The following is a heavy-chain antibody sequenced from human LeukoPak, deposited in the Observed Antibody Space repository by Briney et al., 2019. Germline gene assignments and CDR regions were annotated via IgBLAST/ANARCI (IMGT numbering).Heavy chain of an antibody. CDR2: ISSSGSTI. J-gene: IGHJ4*02. CDR1: GFTFSDYY. Sequence: GGSLRLSCAASGFTFSDYYMSWIRQAPGKGLEWVSYISSSGSTIYYADSVKGRFTISRGNAKNSLYLQMNSLRAEDTAVYYCATTLGLWFGDPVGYFDYWGQGTLVTVSS. V-gene: IGHV3-11*01. D-gene: IGHD3-10*01. CDR3: ATTLGLWFGDPVGYFDY.